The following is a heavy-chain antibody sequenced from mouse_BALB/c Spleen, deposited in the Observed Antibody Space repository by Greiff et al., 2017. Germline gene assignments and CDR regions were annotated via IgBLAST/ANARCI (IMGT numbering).Heavy chain of an antibody. CDR1: GFTFSNYW. D-gene: IGHD1-1*01. J-gene: IGHJ1*01. CDR3: TSPYYYGSSHYWYFDV. V-gene: IGHV6-6*02. CDR2: IRLKSNNYAT. Sequence: DVMLVESGGGLVQPGGSMKLSCVASGFTFSNYWMNWVRQSPEKGLEWVAEIRLKSNNYATHYAESVKGRFTISRDDSKSSVYLQMNNLRAEDTGIYYCTSPYYYGSSHYWYFDVWGAGTTVTVSS.